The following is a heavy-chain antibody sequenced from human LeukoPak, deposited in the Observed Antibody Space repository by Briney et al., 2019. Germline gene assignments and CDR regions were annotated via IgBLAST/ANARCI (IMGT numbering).Heavy chain of an antibody. CDR3: ASNYYDSSGYYPHFDY. Sequence: ASVKVSCKASGGTFSSYAISWVRQAPGQGLEWMGGIIPIFGTANYAQKFQGRVTITTDESTSTAYMELSSLRSEDTAVYYCASNYYDSSGYYPHFDYWGQGTLVTVFS. J-gene: IGHJ4*02. CDR1: GGTFSSYA. D-gene: IGHD3-22*01. CDR2: IIPIFGTA. V-gene: IGHV1-69*05.